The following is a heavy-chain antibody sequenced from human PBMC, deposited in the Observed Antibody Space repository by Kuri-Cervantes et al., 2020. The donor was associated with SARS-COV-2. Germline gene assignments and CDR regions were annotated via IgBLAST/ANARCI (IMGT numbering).Heavy chain of an antibody. J-gene: IGHJ4*02. D-gene: IGHD6-19*01. CDR3: ARNRGSGWPFFDY. CDR2: ISSSSSYI. V-gene: IGHV3-21*01. CDR1: GFTFSSYS. Sequence: GESLKISCVASGFTFSSYSMNWVRQAPGKGLEWVSSISSSSSYIYYADSVKGRFTISRDNAKNSLYLQMNSLRAEDTAVYYCARNRGSGWPFFDYWGQGTLVTVSS.